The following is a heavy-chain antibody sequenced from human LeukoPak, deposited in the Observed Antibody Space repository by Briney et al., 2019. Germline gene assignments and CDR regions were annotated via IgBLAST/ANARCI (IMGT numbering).Heavy chain of an antibody. D-gene: IGHD1-26*01. CDR2: ISGSGGST. CDR3: AKVKANREAFDI. Sequence: PGGSLRLPCAASGFTFSSYAMSWVRQAPGKGLEWVSAISGSGGSTYYADSVKGRFTISRDNSKNTLYLQMNSLRAEDTAVYYCAKVKANREAFDIWGQGTMVTVSS. J-gene: IGHJ3*02. V-gene: IGHV3-23*01. CDR1: GFTFSSYA.